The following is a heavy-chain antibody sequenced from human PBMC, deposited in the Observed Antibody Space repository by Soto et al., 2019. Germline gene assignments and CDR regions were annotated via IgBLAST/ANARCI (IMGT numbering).Heavy chain of an antibody. D-gene: IGHD6-13*01. V-gene: IGHV1-3*01. J-gene: IGHJ3*02. CDR2: ITAGNGDT. Sequence: ASVKVSCKASGYTFTSYAMHWVRQAPGQRLEWMGWITAGNGDTKYSEKFQGRITISRDTSASTAYVELSGLRSDDTAVYYCARDEGSSWYFAFDIWGQGTMVTVSS. CDR1: GYTFTSYA. CDR3: ARDEGSSWYFAFDI.